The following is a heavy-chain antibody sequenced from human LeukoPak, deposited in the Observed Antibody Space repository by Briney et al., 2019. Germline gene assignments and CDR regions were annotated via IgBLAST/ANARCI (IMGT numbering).Heavy chain of an antibody. CDR2: ISGSGATP. J-gene: IGHJ4*02. V-gene: IGHV3-23*01. D-gene: IGHD2-2*02. CDR1: GFTFSSYA. Sequence: PGGSLRLSCAASGFTFSSYALSWVRQAPGKGLEWVSGISGSGATPYYADSVKGRFTISRDNSKNTLYLQMNSLRAEDTAVYYCAKGGYCSSTSCYTAVEPSFDYWGQGTLVTVSS. CDR3: AKGGYCSSTSCYTAVEPSFDY.